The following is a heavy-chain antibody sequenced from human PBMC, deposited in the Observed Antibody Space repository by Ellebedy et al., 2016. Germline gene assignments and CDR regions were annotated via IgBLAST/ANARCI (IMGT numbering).Heavy chain of an antibody. D-gene: IGHD6-13*01. CDR3: AREYSSSWYGDYYYYYGMDV. V-gene: IGHV3-11*04. Sequence: GESLKISXAASGFTFSDYYMSWIRQAPGKGLEWVSYISSSGSTIYYADSVKGRFTISRDNAKNSLYLQMNSLRAEDTAVYYCAREYSSSWYGDYYYYYGMDVWGQGTTVTVSS. CDR1: GFTFSDYY. J-gene: IGHJ6*02. CDR2: ISSSGSTI.